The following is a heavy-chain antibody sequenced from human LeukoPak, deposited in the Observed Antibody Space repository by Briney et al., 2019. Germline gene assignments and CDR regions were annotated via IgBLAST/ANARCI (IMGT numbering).Heavy chain of an antibody. D-gene: IGHD2-2*01. Sequence: GGSLSLSCAASGFTFSSYAMSWVRQAPGRGVEWVSAISGSGGSTYYADSVKGRFTISRDNSKNTLYLQMNSLRAEDTAVYYCAKDDEDSSSSDYWGQGTLVTVSS. CDR3: AKDDEDSSSSDY. CDR2: ISGSGGST. CDR1: GFTFSSYA. V-gene: IGHV3-23*01. J-gene: IGHJ4*02.